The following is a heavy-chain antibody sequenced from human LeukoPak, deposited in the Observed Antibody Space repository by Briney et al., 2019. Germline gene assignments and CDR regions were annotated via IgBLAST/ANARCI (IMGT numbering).Heavy chain of an antibody. V-gene: IGHV3-64*01. D-gene: IGHD5-12*01. Sequence: GGALRLSWAASGFTFSSYAMHWVRQAPGKGLEYVSAISSNGGITYYANPVKCRLTISRDNSKNTLYLQMGSLRAEDMAVYYCARRYSGYDPLDYCGQGTLVTVSS. CDR3: ARRYSGYDPLDY. J-gene: IGHJ4*02. CDR1: GFTFSSYA. CDR2: ISSNGGIT.